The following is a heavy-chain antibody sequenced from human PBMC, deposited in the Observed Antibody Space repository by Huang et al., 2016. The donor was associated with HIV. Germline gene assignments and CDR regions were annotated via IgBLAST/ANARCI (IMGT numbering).Heavy chain of an antibody. J-gene: IGHJ3*01. Sequence: QVQLVQSGAEVKKPGSSVKVSCKASGGSFSSYVISWVRQARGQGLEWTGGIIPLFGTTTYAQKFQDRGTITADESTSTVYMDLSSLTSEDTAVYYCAREGTGLVAFDVWGQGTLVTVSS. CDR1: GGSFSSYV. CDR2: IIPLFGTT. V-gene: IGHV1-69*13. CDR3: AREGTGLVAFDV. D-gene: IGHD6-13*01.